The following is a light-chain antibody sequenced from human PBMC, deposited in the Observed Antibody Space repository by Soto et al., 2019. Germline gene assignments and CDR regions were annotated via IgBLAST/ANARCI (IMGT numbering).Light chain of an antibody. CDR2: DVN. CDR3: SSYAGGNXXV. J-gene: IGLJ3*02. Sequence: QSALTQPPSASGSPGQSLTISCTGTSSDVGAHNYVSWYQQNPGKAPKLMLYDVNKRPSGVPDRFSGSKSGNTASLTVSGLQSEDEADYYCSSYAGGNXXVFGGGXXLT. CDR1: SSDVGAHNY. V-gene: IGLV2-8*01.